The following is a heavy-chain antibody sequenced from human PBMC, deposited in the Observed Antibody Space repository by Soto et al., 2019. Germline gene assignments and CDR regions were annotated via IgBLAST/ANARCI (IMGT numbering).Heavy chain of an antibody. D-gene: IGHD6-13*01. Sequence: GTLSLTCTVSGGSMRNYFWTWIRQPPGKGLEWIGYIHYSGTTSFFPSYNPSLRSRVTISEDTSKNQFSLKLLSVTTADTAVYFCAAGEASSRNLAPYYLDFWGQGTLVTVSS. CDR3: AAGEASSRNLAPYYLDF. CDR1: GGSMRNYF. V-gene: IGHV4-59*01. CDR2: IHYSGTT. J-gene: IGHJ4*02.